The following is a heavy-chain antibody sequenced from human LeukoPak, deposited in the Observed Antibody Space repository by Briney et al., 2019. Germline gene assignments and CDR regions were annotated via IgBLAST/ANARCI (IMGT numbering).Heavy chain of an antibody. V-gene: IGHV4-34*01. CDR1: GGSFSGYY. CDR3: ARAWGTCSSTSCYRERYFDY. Sequence: SETLSLTCAVYGGSFSGYYWSWICQPPGKGLEWIGEINHSGSTNYNPSLKSRVTISVDTSKNQFSLKLSSVTAADTAVYYCARAWGTCSSTSCYRERYFDYWGQGTLVTVSS. D-gene: IGHD2-2*01. J-gene: IGHJ4*02. CDR2: INHSGST.